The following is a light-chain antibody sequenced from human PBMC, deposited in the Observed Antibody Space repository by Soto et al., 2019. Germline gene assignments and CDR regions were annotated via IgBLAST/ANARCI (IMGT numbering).Light chain of an antibody. J-gene: IGLJ2*01. V-gene: IGLV1-47*01. CDR1: SSNIGINY. Sequence: QSVLTQPPSASGTPGQRVTISCSGSSSNIGINYVHWHQQLPGTAPKLLIYRNNQRPSGVPDRFSASKSGTSASLAISGPRSEDEADYYCAAWDDSLSGVVFGGGTKLTVL. CDR2: RNN. CDR3: AAWDDSLSGVV.